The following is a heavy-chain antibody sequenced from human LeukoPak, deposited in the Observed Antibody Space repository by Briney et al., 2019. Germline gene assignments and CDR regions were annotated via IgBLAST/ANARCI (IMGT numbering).Heavy chain of an antibody. Sequence: GGSRRLSCAASGFTFNSYSMNWVRQAPGKGLEGVSYISSSSSTIYYADSVKGRFTISRDNAKNSLYLQMNSLRAEDTAVYYCARDEYRSGGSWFDAFDIWGQGTMVTVSS. D-gene: IGHD2-15*01. J-gene: IGHJ3*02. CDR2: ISSSSSTI. CDR3: ARDEYRSGGSWFDAFDI. V-gene: IGHV3-48*01. CDR1: GFTFNSYS.